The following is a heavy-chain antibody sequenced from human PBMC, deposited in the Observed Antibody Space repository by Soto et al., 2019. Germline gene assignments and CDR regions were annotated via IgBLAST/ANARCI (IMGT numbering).Heavy chain of an antibody. CDR3: AHSPCSGGTCYLFDY. CDR1: GFSLSTSGVG. V-gene: IGHV2-5*02. CDR2: IYWDDVQ. J-gene: IGHJ4*02. D-gene: IGHD2-15*01. Sequence: QITLKESGPTLVKPTQTLTLTCTISGFSLSTSGVGVGWIRQPPGKALEWLALIYWDDVQRYSPSLKTRLTIPKDTSRNQVVLTMTNMHPVDTATYYCAHSPCSGGTCYLFDYWGQGMLVTVSS.